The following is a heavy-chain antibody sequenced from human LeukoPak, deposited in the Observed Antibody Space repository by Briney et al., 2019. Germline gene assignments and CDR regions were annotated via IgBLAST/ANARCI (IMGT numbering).Heavy chain of an antibody. J-gene: IGHJ4*02. CDR1: GFTFSSYS. V-gene: IGHV3-48*02. CDR3: ASTPSGSSAWYYFDK. D-gene: IGHD6-19*01. Sequence: GGSLRLSCAASGFTFSSYSMNWVRQAPGKGLEWVSYITSSGSVMYHADSVRGRFTISRDNAKNSLYLEMNSLRDEDTAVYYCASTPSGSSAWYYFDKWGQGTLVTVSS. CDR2: ITSSGSVM.